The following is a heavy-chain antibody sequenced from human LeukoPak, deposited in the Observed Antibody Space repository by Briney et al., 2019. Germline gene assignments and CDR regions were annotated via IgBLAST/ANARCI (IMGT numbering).Heavy chain of an antibody. CDR1: GFTFDDYA. CDR3: AELKPYDSSGYLDAFDI. J-gene: IGHJ3*02. D-gene: IGHD3-22*01. Sequence: GGSLRLSCAASGFTFDDYAMHWVRQAPGKGLEWVSGISWNSGSIGYADSVKGRFTISRDNAKNSLYLQMNSLRAEDTALYYCAELKPYDSSGYLDAFDIWGQGTMVTVSS. CDR2: ISWNSGSI. V-gene: IGHV3-9*01.